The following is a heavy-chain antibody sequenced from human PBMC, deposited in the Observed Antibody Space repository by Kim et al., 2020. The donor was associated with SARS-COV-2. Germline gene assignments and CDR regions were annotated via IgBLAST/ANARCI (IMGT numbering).Heavy chain of an antibody. V-gene: IGHV3-48*04. CDR2: IGITGSRI. Sequence: GGSLRLSCAASGFTFKAYSFSWVRQAPGKGLEWISYIGITGSRIYNADSVKGRFTISRDSARNSVYLQMNDLRAEDTAVYYCARDHESPWDPVMDVGGQ. D-gene: IGHD1-26*01. CDR1: GFTFKAYS. CDR3: ARDHESPWDPVMDV. J-gene: IGHJ6*02.